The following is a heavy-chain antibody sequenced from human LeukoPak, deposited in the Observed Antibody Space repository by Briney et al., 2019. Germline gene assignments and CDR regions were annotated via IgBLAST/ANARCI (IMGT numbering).Heavy chain of an antibody. J-gene: IGHJ3*02. D-gene: IGHD3-9*01. CDR1: GGSISSGGYY. CDR2: IYYSGST. V-gene: IGHV4-31*03. Sequence: SETLPLTCTVSGGSISSGGYYWSWIRQHPGKGLEWIGYIYYSGSTYYNPSLKSRVTISVDTSKNQFSLKLSSVAAADTAVYYCASGLYYDILTGPAFDIWGQGTMVTVSS. CDR3: ASGLYYDILTGPAFDI.